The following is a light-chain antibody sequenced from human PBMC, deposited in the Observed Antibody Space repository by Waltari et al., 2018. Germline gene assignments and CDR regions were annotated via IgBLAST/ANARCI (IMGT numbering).Light chain of an antibody. CDR2: VNSDGSH. CDR1: SGHSSNV. Sequence: QLVLTQSPSASASLGASVKLTCTLSSGHSSNVVAWLQQQPEKGPRYLMKVNSDGSHSQGDEIPDRFSGTRCGAERYRTISNLQSEDEADYYCQSGGHGTWVFGGGTKLTVL. J-gene: IGLJ3*02. V-gene: IGLV4-69*01. CDR3: QSGGHGTWV.